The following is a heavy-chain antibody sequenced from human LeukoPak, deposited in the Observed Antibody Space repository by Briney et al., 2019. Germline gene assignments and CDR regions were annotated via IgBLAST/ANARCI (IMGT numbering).Heavy chain of an antibody. D-gene: IGHD3-10*01. Sequence: PSETLSLTCTVSGGSISSYFWSWIRQPAGKGLEWIGRIYTSGSTNYNPSLKSRVTMSVGTSKNQFSLKLSSVTAADTAVYYCARAKYYGSGSYQYYFDYWGQGTLVTVSS. CDR3: ARAKYYGSGSYQYYFDY. CDR1: GGSISSYF. CDR2: IYTSGST. J-gene: IGHJ4*02. V-gene: IGHV4-4*07.